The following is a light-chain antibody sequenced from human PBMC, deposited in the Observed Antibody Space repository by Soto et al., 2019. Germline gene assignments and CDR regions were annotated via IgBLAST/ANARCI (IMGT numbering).Light chain of an antibody. J-gene: IGKJ1*01. Sequence: EMRIIQFSPTVPGSQGERVTXTCRTSESIRTWLAWYQHKPGKAPKFLIYDASTLESGVPSRFSGSGSGTEFTLTISSLQPDDFATYYCQQYNNCSWTFGRGTKVDIK. CDR2: DAS. CDR3: QQYNNCSWT. CDR1: ESIRTW. V-gene: IGKV1-5*01.